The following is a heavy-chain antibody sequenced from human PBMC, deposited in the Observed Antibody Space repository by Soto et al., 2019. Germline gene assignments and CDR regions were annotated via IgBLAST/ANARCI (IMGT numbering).Heavy chain of an antibody. CDR1: GFTFRNFV. Sequence: GGSLRLSCAASGFTFRNFVMHWVRQAPGKGLEWVAVISYAGNNIYYADSVKGRFTIARDNSGNTLYLEMSSLRGEDTAVYYCGKDQSSIFRSGSGMDVWGQGTTVTVSS. CDR2: ISYAGNNI. J-gene: IGHJ6*02. V-gene: IGHV3-30*18. CDR3: GKDQSSIFRSGSGMDV. D-gene: IGHD3-3*01.